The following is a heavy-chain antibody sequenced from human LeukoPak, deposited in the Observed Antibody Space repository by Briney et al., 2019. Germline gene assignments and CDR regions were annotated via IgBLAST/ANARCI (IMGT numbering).Heavy chain of an antibody. CDR3: ATDAADYNSSWFLDWFDP. J-gene: IGHJ5*02. CDR1: RGTLSSHA. V-gene: IGHV1-69*06. CDR2: FIPLFGTE. D-gene: IGHD6-13*01. Sequence: SVKVSCMPSRGTLSSHAISWVRQPPGPRLESIAGFIPLFGTENYAQKFQDRVTNTADKSTSTTYTEMSNLQSEDTAVYYCATDAADYNSSWFLDWFDPWEEAPLITAS.